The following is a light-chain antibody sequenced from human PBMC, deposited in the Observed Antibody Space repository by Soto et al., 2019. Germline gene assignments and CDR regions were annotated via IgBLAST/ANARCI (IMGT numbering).Light chain of an antibody. Sequence: DIQMTQSPSSLSASVGDRVSITCRASQDINKYLAWYQQKPGKVPKLLINAASTLQSGVPSRFSGSGSGTGFTLTISSLRPEDVATYYCQKYNSVPVAFGPGTKVNVK. CDR2: AAS. CDR3: QKYNSVPVA. V-gene: IGKV1-27*01. J-gene: IGKJ3*01. CDR1: QDINKY.